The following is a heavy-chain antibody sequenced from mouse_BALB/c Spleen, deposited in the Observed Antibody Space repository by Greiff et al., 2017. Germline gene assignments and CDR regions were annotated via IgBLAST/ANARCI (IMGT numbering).Heavy chain of an antibody. J-gene: IGHJ3*01. CDR3: NAGLQAWFAY. CDR2: IDPENGDT. D-gene: IGHD2-4*01. Sequence: VQLQQSGAELVRSGASVKLSCTASGFNIKDYYMHWVKQRPEQGLEWIGWIDPENGDTEYAPKLQGKATMTANTSSNTAYLQLSSLTSEDTAVYYCNAGLQAWFAYWGQGTLVTVSA. V-gene: IGHV14-4*02. CDR1: GFNIKDYY.